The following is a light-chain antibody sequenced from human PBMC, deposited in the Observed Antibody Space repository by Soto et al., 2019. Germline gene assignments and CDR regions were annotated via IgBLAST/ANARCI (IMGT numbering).Light chain of an antibody. V-gene: IGKV3-11*01. CDR1: QSVTTY. CDR3: QQRSNWPPLIS. J-gene: IGKJ5*01. CDR2: DAS. Sequence: EIVLTQSPDTLSLSPGERATLSCRAGQSVTTYLAWYQQKPGQAPRLLIYDASNRATGIPARFSGSGSGTDFTLTISSLEPEDFAVYYCQQRSNWPPLISFGQGTRLA.